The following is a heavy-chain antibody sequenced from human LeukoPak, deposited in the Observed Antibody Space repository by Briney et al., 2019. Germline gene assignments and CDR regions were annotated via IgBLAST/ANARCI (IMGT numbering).Heavy chain of an antibody. J-gene: IGHJ4*02. D-gene: IGHD1-26*01. CDR1: GFTFSSYW. Sequence: GGALRLSCAASGFTFSSYWMSWVRQAPGKVLEWVANIKQDGSEKYYVDSVNGRFTISRDNAKNSLYLQMNSLRAEDTAVYYCARASRWELRPYWGQGTLVTVSS. CDR2: IKQDGSEK. CDR3: ARASRWELRPY. V-gene: IGHV3-7*01.